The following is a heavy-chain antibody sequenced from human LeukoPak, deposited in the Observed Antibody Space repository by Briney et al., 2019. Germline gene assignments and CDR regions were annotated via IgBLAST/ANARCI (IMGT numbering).Heavy chain of an antibody. CDR3: AKDLSNYYFDY. D-gene: IGHD4-4*01. V-gene: IGHV3-30*18. J-gene: IGHJ4*02. Sequence: GGSLRLYCAASGFTFSSYGMQWVRQAPGKGLEWVAVISYDGSNKYYADSVKGRFTISRDNSKNTLYLQMNSLRAEDTAVYYCAKDLSNYYFDYWGQGTLVTVSS. CDR2: ISYDGSNK. CDR1: GFTFSSYG.